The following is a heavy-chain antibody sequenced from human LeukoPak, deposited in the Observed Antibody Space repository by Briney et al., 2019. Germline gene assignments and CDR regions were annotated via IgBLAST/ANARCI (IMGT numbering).Heavy chain of an antibody. CDR1: GFTFTKYW. CDR2: IKQDGSEK. D-gene: IGHD6-6*01. Sequence: GGSLRLSCTASGFTFTKYWMNWVRQPPGKGLEWVANIKQDGSEKYYVDSVRGRCTISRDNAKNSLYLQMNSLRAEDTAVYYCARVLDDSSSKYQAIAYWGQGTLVTVSS. J-gene: IGHJ4*02. V-gene: IGHV3-7*01. CDR3: ARVLDDSSSKYQAIAY.